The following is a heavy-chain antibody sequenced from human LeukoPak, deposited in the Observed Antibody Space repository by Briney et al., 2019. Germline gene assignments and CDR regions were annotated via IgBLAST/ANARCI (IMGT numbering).Heavy chain of an antibody. CDR2: ISSSGTTI. CDR1: GFTFSDYY. Sequence: GGSLRLSCAASGFTFSDYYMSWIRQAPGKGLEWVSYISSSGTTIYYADSVKGRFTISRDNAKNSLYLQMNSLRAEDTAVYYCARARRDVRSWFDPWGQGTLVTVSS. J-gene: IGHJ5*02. V-gene: IGHV3-11*04. CDR3: ARARRDVRSWFDP. D-gene: IGHD3-16*01.